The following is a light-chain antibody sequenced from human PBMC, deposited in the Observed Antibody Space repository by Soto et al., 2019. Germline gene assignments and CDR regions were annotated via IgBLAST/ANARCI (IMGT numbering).Light chain of an antibody. CDR1: SSDVGSYNL. Sequence: QSALTQPASVSGSPGQSITISCTGTSSDVGSYNLVSWYQQHPGKAPKLMIYEGSKRPAGVSNRFSGSKAGNTASLTSSGLQAEDEAEYYCCSYAGSSTYVCGTGTKVTVL. CDR2: EGS. V-gene: IGLV2-23*01. CDR3: CSYAGSSTYV. J-gene: IGLJ1*01.